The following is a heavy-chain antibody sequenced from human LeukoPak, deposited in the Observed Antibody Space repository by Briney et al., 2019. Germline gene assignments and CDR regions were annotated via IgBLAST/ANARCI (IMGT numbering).Heavy chain of an antibody. Sequence: GGSLRLSCAASGFTFSSYGMHWVRQAPGKGLEWVAFIRYDGSNKYYGDSVKGRFTISRANSKNTLYLQMNSLRAEDTAVYYCAKAGIAVAGPDYWYFDLWGRGTLVTVSS. J-gene: IGHJ2*01. D-gene: IGHD6-19*01. CDR1: GFTFSSYG. CDR2: IRYDGSNK. CDR3: AKAGIAVAGPDYWYFDL. V-gene: IGHV3-30*02.